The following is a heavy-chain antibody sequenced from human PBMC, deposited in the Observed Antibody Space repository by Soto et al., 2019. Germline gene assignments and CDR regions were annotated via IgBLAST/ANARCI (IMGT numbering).Heavy chain of an antibody. V-gene: IGHV1-69*12. J-gene: IGHJ5*02. CDR3: ATGEVVPSFPNWLDT. CDR2: FIPSFPAP. D-gene: IGHD2-21*01. Sequence: VQFVQSGAELKKPGSSVRVSCRACGGTIKTYTLSWVRQAPGQGLEWMGAFIPSFPAPNFAQRFKGRLTLTADESTNTGFMELSGLRPEDTALYFCATGEVVPSFPNWLDTWGQGTHVIVSS. CDR1: GGTIKTYT.